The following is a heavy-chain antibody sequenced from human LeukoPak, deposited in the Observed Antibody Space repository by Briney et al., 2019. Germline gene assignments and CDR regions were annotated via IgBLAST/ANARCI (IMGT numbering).Heavy chain of an antibody. J-gene: IGHJ4*02. CDR3: ARGGGYCSCGSCYSCFDY. CDR1: GGSISSGRYY. Sequence: PSETLSLTCTVSGGSISSGRYYWSWIRQPAGKGLEWIGRMYTSGSTNYNPSLKSRVTISVDTSKNQFSLKLSSVTAAATAVYYCARGGGYCSCGSCYSCFDYWGQGTLVTVSS. CDR2: MYTSGST. D-gene: IGHD2-15*01. V-gene: IGHV4-61*02.